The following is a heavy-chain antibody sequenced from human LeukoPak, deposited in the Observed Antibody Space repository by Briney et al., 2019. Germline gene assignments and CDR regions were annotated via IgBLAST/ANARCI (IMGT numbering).Heavy chain of an antibody. CDR1: GYTFTGYY. CDR2: INPNTGAT. V-gene: IGHV1-2*02. J-gene: IGHJ4*02. Sequence: ASVTVSCTASGYTFTGYYVHWVRQAPGQGLEWMGWINPNTGATNYAQALRGTLTMPTDTSITIFYMELSSLRTDDTAVYYCARVLKYDDSSGYYAYWGQGTLVTVSS. CDR3: ARVLKYDDSSGYYAY. D-gene: IGHD3-22*01.